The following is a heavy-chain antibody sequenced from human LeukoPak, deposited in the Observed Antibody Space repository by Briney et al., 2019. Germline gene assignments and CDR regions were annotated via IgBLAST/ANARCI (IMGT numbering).Heavy chain of an antibody. D-gene: IGHD3-22*01. V-gene: IGHV3-7*01. CDR3: ARDRGWRTSGYYLYNFDY. Sequence: GGSLRLSCVASGFTFTDYFMSWVRQAPGKGLEWVASIKHYGGERYYVDSVKGRFTISRDNAKNSLYLEMSSLRVEDTAVYYCARDRGWRTSGYYLYNFDYWGQGTLVTFAS. J-gene: IGHJ4*02. CDR1: GFTFTDYF. CDR2: IKHYGGER.